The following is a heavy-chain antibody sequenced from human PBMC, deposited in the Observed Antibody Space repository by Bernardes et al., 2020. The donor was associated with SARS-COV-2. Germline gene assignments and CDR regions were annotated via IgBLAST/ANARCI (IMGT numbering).Heavy chain of an antibody. Sequence: GSLRLSCAASGFTFSSYGMHWVRQAPGKGLEWVAVIWYDGSNKYYADSVKGRFTISRDNSKNTLYLQMNSLRAEDTAVYYCARDRAVAGTSNWFDPWGQGTLVTVSS. V-gene: IGHV3-33*01. CDR1: GFTFSSYG. CDR2: IWYDGSNK. D-gene: IGHD6-19*01. CDR3: ARDRAVAGTSNWFDP. J-gene: IGHJ5*02.